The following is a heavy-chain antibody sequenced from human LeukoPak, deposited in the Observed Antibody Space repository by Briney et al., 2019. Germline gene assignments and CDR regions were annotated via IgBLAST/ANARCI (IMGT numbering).Heavy chain of an antibody. Sequence: ASVKVSCKASGYTFTSHGISWVRQAPGQGLEWMGWISAYNGNTNYAQKFQGRVTMTTDTSTSTAYMELRSLRSDDTAVYYCARTGSGGWTFSYYFDYWGQGTLVTVSS. CDR2: ISAYNGNT. CDR3: ARTGSGGWTFSYYFDY. J-gene: IGHJ4*02. D-gene: IGHD6-19*01. CDR1: GYTFTSHG. V-gene: IGHV1-18*01.